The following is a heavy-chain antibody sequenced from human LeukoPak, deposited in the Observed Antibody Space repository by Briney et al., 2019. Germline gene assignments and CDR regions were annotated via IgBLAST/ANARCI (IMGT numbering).Heavy chain of an antibody. CDR2: IYTSGST. CDR1: GGSISSYY. J-gene: IGHJ5*02. Sequence: SETLSLTCTVSGGSISSYYWSWIRQPAGKGLEWIGRIYTSGSTNYNPSLKSRVTMSVDTSKNQFSLKLSSVTAADTAVYYCARYRSLFGVPWAFDPWGQGTLVTVSS. V-gene: IGHV4-4*07. D-gene: IGHD3-3*01. CDR3: ARYRSLFGVPWAFDP.